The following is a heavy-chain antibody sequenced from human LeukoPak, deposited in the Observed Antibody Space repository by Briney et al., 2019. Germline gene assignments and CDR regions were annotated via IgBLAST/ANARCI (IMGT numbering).Heavy chain of an antibody. CDR2: IYYSGST. Sequence: SETLSLTCTVSGYSISNAYYWGWIRQPPGKGLEYIGYIYYSGSTNYNPSLKSRVTISVDTSKNQFSLKLSSVTAADTAVYYCARTEESGYSYGYFGYYYYMDVWGKGTTVTVSS. D-gene: IGHD5-18*01. CDR3: ARTEESGYSYGYFGYYYYMDV. CDR1: GYSISNAYY. J-gene: IGHJ6*03. V-gene: IGHV4-38-2*02.